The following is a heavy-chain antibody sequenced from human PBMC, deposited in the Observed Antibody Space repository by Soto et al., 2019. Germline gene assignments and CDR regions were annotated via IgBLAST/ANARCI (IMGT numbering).Heavy chain of an antibody. CDR1: GYRFTTSW. CDR3: ARSGYSSHGMDV. J-gene: IGHJ6*04. CDR2: IYPGDTDT. Sequence: GESLKTSCQGSGYRFTTSWIGWVRQMPGKGLEWMGTIYPGDTDTRYSPSVQGQVTISADKSMGAAYLQWRSLKASDTAMYYCARSGYSSHGMDVWGKGTTVTVSS. V-gene: IGHV5-51*01. D-gene: IGHD5-12*01.